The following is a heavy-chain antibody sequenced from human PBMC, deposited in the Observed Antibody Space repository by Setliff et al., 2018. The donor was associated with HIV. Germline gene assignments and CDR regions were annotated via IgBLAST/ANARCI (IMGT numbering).Heavy chain of an antibody. V-gene: IGHV3-20*04. Sequence: PGGSLRLSCAASGFTFDDFNMNWVRQVPGKGLEWVSTINWSGAIIGYADSVKGRFTISRDNAKDSLFLQMNSLRAEDTAVYYCAKDAAALPAINYYYYYIDFWGKGTTVTVSS. CDR3: AKDAAALPAINYYYYYIDF. D-gene: IGHD5-18*01. CDR2: INWSGAII. CDR1: GFTFDDFN. J-gene: IGHJ6*03.